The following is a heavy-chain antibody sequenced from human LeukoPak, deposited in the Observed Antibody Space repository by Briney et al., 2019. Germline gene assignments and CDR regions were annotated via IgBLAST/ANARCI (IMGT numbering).Heavy chain of an antibody. Sequence: GGSLRLSCAASGFTFNTYGMHWVRQAPGKGLEWVAFISYDGSNKYYVDSVKGRFTISRDNSKNTLYLQMNSLRGEDTAIYHCAKEETVLWFGELLPFDYWGRGTLVTVSS. V-gene: IGHV3-30*18. CDR1: GFTFNTYG. J-gene: IGHJ4*01. CDR3: AKEETVLWFGELLPFDY. D-gene: IGHD3-10*01. CDR2: ISYDGSNK.